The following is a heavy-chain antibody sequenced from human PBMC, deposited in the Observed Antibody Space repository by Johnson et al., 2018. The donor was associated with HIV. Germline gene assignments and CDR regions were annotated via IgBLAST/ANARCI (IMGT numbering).Heavy chain of an antibody. J-gene: IGHJ3*02. D-gene: IGHD5-12*01. CDR1: GFTFSDYY. CDR3: ARGRIVATIAKAQDDALYI. CDR2: ISSSGSTL. V-gene: IGHV3-11*04. Sequence: QVQLVESGGGLVKPGGSLRLSCAASGFTFSDYYMSWIRQAPGKGLEWVSYISSSGSTLYYADSVKGRFTISRDNAKNSLYLQMNSLRAEDTAVYYCARGRIVATIAKAQDDALYIWGQGTMVTVSS.